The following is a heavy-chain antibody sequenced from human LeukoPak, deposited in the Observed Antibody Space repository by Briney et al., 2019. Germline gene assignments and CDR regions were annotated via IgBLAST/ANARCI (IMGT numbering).Heavy chain of an antibody. J-gene: IGHJ5*02. D-gene: IGHD2-2*01. V-gene: IGHV1-8*01. CDR3: ARGPVVPAARRTNWFDP. CDR1: VYTFTSYD. CDR2: MNPNSGNT. Sequence: ASVPVSCKASVYTFTSYDINWVRQATGQGREWMGCMNPNSGNTGYAQKFQGRVTMTRNTSISTAYMELSSLRSEDTAVYYCARGPVVPAARRTNWFDPWGQGTLVTVSS.